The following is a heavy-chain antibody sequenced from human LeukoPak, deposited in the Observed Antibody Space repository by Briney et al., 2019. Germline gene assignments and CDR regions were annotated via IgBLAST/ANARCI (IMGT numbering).Heavy chain of an antibody. Sequence: PGGSLRLSCAASGFTFSSYSMNWVRQAPGKGLEWVSYISSSSSTIYYADSVKGRFTISRDNAKNSLYLQMNSLRAEDTAVYYCAREADIVVVPAAITWGVDYWGQGTLVTVSS. J-gene: IGHJ4*02. V-gene: IGHV3-48*01. CDR1: GFTFSSYS. D-gene: IGHD2-2*02. CDR3: AREADIVVVPAAITWGVDY. CDR2: ISSSSSTI.